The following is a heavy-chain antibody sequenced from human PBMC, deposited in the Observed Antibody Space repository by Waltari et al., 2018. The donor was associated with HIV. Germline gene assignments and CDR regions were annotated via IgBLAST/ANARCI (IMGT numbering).Heavy chain of an antibody. CDR3: ARQPAPDSTWFQIYFDY. D-gene: IGHD6-13*01. CDR2: VFHSGST. V-gene: IGHV4-38-2*01. J-gene: IGHJ4*02. CDR1: DFSISSGHY. Sequence: QVQLQESGPGLVKPSDTLSLTCAVSDFSISSGHYWGWIRQSPGKGWEWIGSVFHSGSTFYKPSFKSRVRISVDTSKNQFSLKLTSVTAADTAVYYCARQPAPDSTWFQIYFDYWGQGTVVTVSS.